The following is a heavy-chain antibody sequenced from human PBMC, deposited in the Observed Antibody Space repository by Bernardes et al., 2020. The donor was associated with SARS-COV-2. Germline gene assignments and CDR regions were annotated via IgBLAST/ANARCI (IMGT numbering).Heavy chain of an antibody. CDR2: IYTSGST. Sequence: SETLSLTCTVSGGSISSGSYYWSWIRQPAGMGLEWIGRIYTSGSTNYNPSLKSRVTISVDTSKNQFSLKLSPVTAADTAVYYCARVTVGGTRGDYWGQGTLVTVSS. J-gene: IGHJ4*02. CDR1: GGSISSGSYY. V-gene: IGHV4-61*02. CDR3: ARVTVGGTRGDY. D-gene: IGHD1-1*01.